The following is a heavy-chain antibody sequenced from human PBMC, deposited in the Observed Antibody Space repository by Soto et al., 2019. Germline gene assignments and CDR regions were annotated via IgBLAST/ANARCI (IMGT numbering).Heavy chain of an antibody. J-gene: IGHJ3*01. Sequence: ASVKVSCKASGNTFTGYCMHWVRQAPGQGPAWMGIIDPSGGSTSYAQTFQGRVTMTRDTSPSSIYMDVRRRRSEDTAVYYCARKTSGPAAFDFWGQGTMDTVPS. CDR3: ARKTSGPAAFDF. CDR2: IDPSGGST. V-gene: IGHV1-46*01. CDR1: GNTFTGYC. D-gene: IGHD2-15*01.